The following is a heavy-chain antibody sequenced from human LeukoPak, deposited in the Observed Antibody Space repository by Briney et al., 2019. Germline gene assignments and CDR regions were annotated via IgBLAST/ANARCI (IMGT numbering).Heavy chain of an antibody. D-gene: IGHD2-15*01. CDR2: INPNSGGT. CDR3: ARDRGGSIQVVVAATAHINWFDP. CDR1: GYTFTGYY. V-gene: IGHV1-2*02. Sequence: GASVKVSCKASGYTFTGYYMHWVRQAPGQGLEWMGWINPNSGGTNYAQKFQGRVTMTRDTSISTAYMELSRLRSDDTAVYYCARDRGGSIQVVVAATAHINWFDPWGQGTLVTVSS. J-gene: IGHJ5*02.